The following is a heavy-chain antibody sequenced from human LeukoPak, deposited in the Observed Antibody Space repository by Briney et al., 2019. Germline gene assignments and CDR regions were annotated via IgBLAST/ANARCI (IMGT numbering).Heavy chain of an antibody. D-gene: IGHD2-2*01. CDR1: GYTFSAFW. CDR3: ARWLRYCSSTGCYQPFDY. CDR2: INPGDSDT. Sequence: GESLQISCKGSGYTFSAFWIGWVRQMPGKGLQWMGIINPGDSDTRYSPSFQGQVTISADKSISTAYLQWSNLKASDTAMYYCARWLRYCSSTGCYQPFDYWGQGTLVTVSS. J-gene: IGHJ4*02. V-gene: IGHV5-51*01.